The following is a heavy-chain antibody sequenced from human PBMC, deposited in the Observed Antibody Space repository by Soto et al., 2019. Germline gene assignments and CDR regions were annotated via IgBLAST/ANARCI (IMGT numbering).Heavy chain of an antibody. J-gene: IGHJ4*02. CDR1: GGSISSGDYY. CDR2: IYYSGST. D-gene: IGHD3-3*01. V-gene: IGHV4-30-4*01. CDR3: ARAATYYDFWSGNRIFDY. Sequence: SETLSLTCTVSGGSISSGDYYWSWIRQPPGKGLEWIGYIYYSGSTYYNPSLKGRVTISVDTSKNQFSLKLSSVTAADTAVYYCARAATYYDFWSGNRIFDYWGQGTLVTVSS.